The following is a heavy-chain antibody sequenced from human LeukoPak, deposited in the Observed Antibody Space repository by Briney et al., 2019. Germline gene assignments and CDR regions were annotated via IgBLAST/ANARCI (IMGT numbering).Heavy chain of an antibody. V-gene: IGHV4-39*01. CDR1: GGSISSSSYY. CDR2: IYYSGST. D-gene: IGHD1-26*01. Sequence: PSETLSLTCTVSGGSISSSSYYSGWIRQPPGKGLEWIGSIYYSGSTYYNPSLNSRVTISVDTSKSQFSLKLSSVTAADTAVYYCARRSGSYRYYFDYWGQGTLVTVSS. CDR3: ARRSGSYRYYFDY. J-gene: IGHJ4*02.